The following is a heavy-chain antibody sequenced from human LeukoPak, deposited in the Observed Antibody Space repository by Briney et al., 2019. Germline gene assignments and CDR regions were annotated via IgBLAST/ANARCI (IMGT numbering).Heavy chain of an antibody. D-gene: IGHD5-24*01. CDR2: IGTAGDT. CDR3: ARGGGYRSDLRGLRFYGLDV. J-gene: IGHJ6*02. CDR1: GFSFSSYD. V-gene: IGHV3-13*01. Sequence: GGSLRLSCAASGFSFSSYDMHWVRQVRGKGLEWVSAIGTAGDTFYPGSVKGRFTISRENVKDSVYLQMNSLRAEDTAVYYCARGGGYRSDLRGLRFYGLDVWGQGTTVTASS.